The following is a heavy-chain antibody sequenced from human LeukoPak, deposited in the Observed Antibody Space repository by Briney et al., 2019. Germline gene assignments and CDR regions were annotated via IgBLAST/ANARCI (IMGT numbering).Heavy chain of an antibody. D-gene: IGHD5-12*01. CDR3: TRGTVPGLATTYGTYFDS. J-gene: IGHJ4*02. V-gene: IGHV3-30*04. CDR2: ISYDGTNK. CDR1: GITFSRSA. Sequence: GGSLRLSCAASGITFSRSAMHWVRQAPGKGLEWVAIISYDGTNKYYLDSVKGRFTISRDNSKNTLYLQMDSLRAEDTAVYYCTRGTVPGLATTYGTYFDSWGQGTLATVSS.